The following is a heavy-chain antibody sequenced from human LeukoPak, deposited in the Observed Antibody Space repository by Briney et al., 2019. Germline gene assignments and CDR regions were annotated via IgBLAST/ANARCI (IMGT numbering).Heavy chain of an antibody. J-gene: IGHJ6*02. CDR3: ARNNGMDV. CDR2: VNRDGSET. CDR1: GFTRSNHW. Sequence: PGGSLRLSGAAPGFTRSNHWITWVRKVPGRGPEWVANVNRDGSETYYLDSVKGRFTISKDNAKNSLYLQMNSLRAEDTALYHCARNNGMDVWGQGTTVIVSS. V-gene: IGHV3-7*03.